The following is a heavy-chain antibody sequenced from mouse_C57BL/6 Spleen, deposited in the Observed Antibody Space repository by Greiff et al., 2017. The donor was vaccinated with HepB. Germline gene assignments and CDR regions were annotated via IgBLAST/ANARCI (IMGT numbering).Heavy chain of an antibody. CDR3: ARDNYGSSHAWFAY. J-gene: IGHJ3*01. V-gene: IGHV1-69*01. D-gene: IGHD1-1*01. CDR1: GYTFTSYW. Sequence: QVQLQQPGAELVMPGASVKLSCKASGYTFTSYWMHWVKQRPGQGLEWIGEIDPSDSYTNYNQKFKGKSTLTVDKSSSTAYMQPSSLTSEDSAVYYCARDNYGSSHAWFAYWGQGTLVTVSA. CDR2: IDPSDSYT.